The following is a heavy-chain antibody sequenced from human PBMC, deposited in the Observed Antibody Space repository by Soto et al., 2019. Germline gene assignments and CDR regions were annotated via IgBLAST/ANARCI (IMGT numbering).Heavy chain of an antibody. D-gene: IGHD3-3*01. CDR1: GYSFTSYW. CDR3: ARHEGYDFWSGYLAYYYYGMDV. J-gene: IGHJ6*02. V-gene: IGHV5-10-1*01. Sequence: PGESLKISCKGSGYSFTSYWISWVRQMPGKGLEWMGRIDPSDSYTNYSPSFQGHVTISADKSISIAYLQWSSLKASDTAMYYCARHEGYDFWSGYLAYYYYGMDVWGQGTTVTV. CDR2: IDPSDSYT.